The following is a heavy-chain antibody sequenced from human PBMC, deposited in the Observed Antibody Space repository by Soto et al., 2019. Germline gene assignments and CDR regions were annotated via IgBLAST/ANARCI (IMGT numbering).Heavy chain of an antibody. CDR1: GGSISSYY. V-gene: IGHV4-59*01. CDR2: IYYSGST. CDR3: ARLAVAGYYFDY. D-gene: IGHD6-19*01. J-gene: IGHJ4*02. Sequence: SETLSLTCTVSGGSISSYYWSWIRQPPGKGLEWIGYIYYSGSTNYNPSLKSRVTISVDTSKNQFSLKLSSVTAADTAVYYCARLAVAGYYFDYWGQGTLVTVSS.